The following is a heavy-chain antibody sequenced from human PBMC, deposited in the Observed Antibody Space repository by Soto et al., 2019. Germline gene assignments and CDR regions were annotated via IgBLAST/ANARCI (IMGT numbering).Heavy chain of an antibody. J-gene: IGHJ3*02. CDR1: GFTFSSYG. CDR3: AKRTSLTYYDFWSGSKKAFDI. Sequence: GSLRLSCAASGFTFSSYGMHWVRQAPGKGLEWVAVISYDGSNKYYADSVKGRFTISRDNSKNTLYLQMNSLRAEDTAVYYCAKRTSLTYYDFWSGSKKAFDIWGQGTMVTVSS. CDR2: ISYDGSNK. V-gene: IGHV3-30*18. D-gene: IGHD3-3*01.